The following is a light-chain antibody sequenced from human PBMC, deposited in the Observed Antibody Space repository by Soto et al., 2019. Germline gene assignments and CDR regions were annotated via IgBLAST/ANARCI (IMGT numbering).Light chain of an antibody. CDR3: QQYNSWPK. V-gene: IGKV3-15*01. CDR1: QSVSNN. CDR2: SAS. Sequence: EIVMTQSPATLSASPGERATLSCRASQSVSNNVAWYQQKPGQGPRLLLYSASTRATGTPARFSGSGSGTDFTLTISSLQSEDFAVYYCQQYNSWPKFGQGTKLEIK. J-gene: IGKJ1*01.